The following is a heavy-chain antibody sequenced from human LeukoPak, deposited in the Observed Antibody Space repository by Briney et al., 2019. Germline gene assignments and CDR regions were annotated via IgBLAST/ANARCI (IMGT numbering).Heavy chain of an antibody. D-gene: IGHD6-19*01. J-gene: IGHJ4*02. CDR1: GFTFSSYD. Sequence: GGSLRLSCAVSGFTFSSYDMTWVRQAPGKGLEWVGTITYSGGNKYYADSVRGRFTISRDNSNNTLYLQLNSLRADDTALYYCAKGPHSSGWHYFDYWGQGTLVTVSS. V-gene: IGHV3-23*01. CDR3: AKGPHSSGWHYFDY. CDR2: ITYSGGNK.